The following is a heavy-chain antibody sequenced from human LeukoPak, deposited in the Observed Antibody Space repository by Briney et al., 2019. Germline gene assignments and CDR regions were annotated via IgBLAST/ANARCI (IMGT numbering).Heavy chain of an antibody. D-gene: IGHD6-13*01. CDR1: GFTVSSNY. Sequence: GGSLRLSCAASGFTVSSNYMSWVRQAPGKELEWVSVIYSGGSTYYADSVKGRFTISRDNSKNTLYLQMNSLRAEDTAVYYCARGQAAAGYDYYYYYGMDVWGKGTTVTVSS. J-gene: IGHJ6*04. CDR2: IYSGGST. CDR3: ARGQAAAGYDYYYYYGMDV. V-gene: IGHV3-53*01.